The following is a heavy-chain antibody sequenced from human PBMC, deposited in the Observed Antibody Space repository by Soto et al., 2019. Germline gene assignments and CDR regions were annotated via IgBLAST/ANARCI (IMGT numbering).Heavy chain of an antibody. V-gene: IGHV3-23*01. CDR2: ISGSGGST. D-gene: IGHD5-12*01. J-gene: IGHJ3*02. CDR3: AKDSALGSGYDPIKPADRHDAFDI. CDR1: GFTFSSYA. Sequence: EVQLLESGGGLVQPGGSLRLSCAASGFTFSSYAMSWVRQAPGKGLEWVSAISGSGGSTYYADSVKGRFTISRDNSKNTLYLQMNSLRAEDTAVYYCAKDSALGSGYDPIKPADRHDAFDIWGQGTMVTVSS.